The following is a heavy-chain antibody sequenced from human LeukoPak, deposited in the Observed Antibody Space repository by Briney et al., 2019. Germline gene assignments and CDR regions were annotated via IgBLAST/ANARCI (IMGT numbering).Heavy chain of an antibody. J-gene: IGHJ4*02. CDR2: IKQDGREK. V-gene: IGHV3-7*01. CDR1: GFTFSRYW. D-gene: IGHD3-10*01. Sequence: GGSLRLSCAASGFTFSRYWMSWVRQAPGKGLEWVANIKQDGREKYYVDSVKGRFTISRDNAKNSLHLQMNSLRAEDTAVYYCARSLSYISGRYYNFDYWGQGTLVTVSS. CDR3: ARSLSYISGRYYNFDY.